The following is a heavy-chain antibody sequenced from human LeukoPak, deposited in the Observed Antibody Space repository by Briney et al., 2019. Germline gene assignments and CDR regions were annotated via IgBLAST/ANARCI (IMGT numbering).Heavy chain of an antibody. D-gene: IGHD6-13*01. J-gene: IGHJ4*02. Sequence: PGGSLRLSCAASGFTFSGYAMTWVRQAPGKGLEWVSTISGSGGNTYYADSVKGRFTISRDNSKNTLYLQMNSLRAEDTAVYYCAKHGRLYSNSWYGDYWGQGTLVTVSS. CDR1: GFTFSGYA. V-gene: IGHV3-23*01. CDR3: AKHGRLYSNSWYGDY. CDR2: ISGSGGNT.